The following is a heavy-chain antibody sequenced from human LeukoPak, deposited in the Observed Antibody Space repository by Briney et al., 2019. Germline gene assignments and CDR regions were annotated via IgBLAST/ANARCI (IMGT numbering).Heavy chain of an antibody. CDR3: ARGLRGYSYGVDY. V-gene: IGHV3-13*01. Sequence: PGGSLRLSCAASGFTFSRYDMHWVRQATGKGLEWVSGIGTAGDTYYPGSVKGRFTTSRENAKNSLYLQMNSLRAGDTAVYYCARGLRGYSYGVDYWGQGTLVTVSS. CDR2: IGTAGDT. J-gene: IGHJ4*02. CDR1: GFTFSRYD. D-gene: IGHD5-18*01.